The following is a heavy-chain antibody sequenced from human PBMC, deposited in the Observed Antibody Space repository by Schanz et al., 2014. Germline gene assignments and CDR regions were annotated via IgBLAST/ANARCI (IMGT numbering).Heavy chain of an antibody. Sequence: QVHLVESGGGVVQPGRSLRLSCAASGFTFSKYGMHWVRQAPGKGLEWVAIITYDGSNTYHADSVKGRFTISRDNSKNTLSLQMNSLRAEDTAVYYCAREEGYGYGPGAFDIWGQGTMVTVSS. J-gene: IGHJ3*02. D-gene: IGHD5-18*01. CDR2: ITYDGSNT. V-gene: IGHV3-30*03. CDR1: GFTFSKYG. CDR3: AREEGYGYGPGAFDI.